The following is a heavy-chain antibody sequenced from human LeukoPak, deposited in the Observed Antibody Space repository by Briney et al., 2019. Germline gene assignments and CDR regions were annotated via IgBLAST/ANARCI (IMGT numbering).Heavy chain of an antibody. Sequence: GRSLRLSCAAFGFTFSSYAMHWVRQAPGKGLEWVAVISYDGSNKYYADSVKGRFTICRDNSKNTLYLQMNSLRAEDTAVYYCARDLVVPAARKLDYWGQGTLITVSS. CDR2: ISYDGSNK. V-gene: IGHV3-30-3*01. CDR3: ARDLVVPAARKLDY. D-gene: IGHD2-2*01. J-gene: IGHJ4*02. CDR1: GFTFSSYA.